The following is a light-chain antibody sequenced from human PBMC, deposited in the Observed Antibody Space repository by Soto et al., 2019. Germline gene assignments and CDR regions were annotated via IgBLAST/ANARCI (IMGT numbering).Light chain of an antibody. CDR1: SSDVGGYNY. Sequence: QSALTQPASVSESPGQSITVSCTGTSSDVGGYNYVSWYQQHPGKAPKLMIYDVSDRPSGVSNRFSGSKSGNTASLTISGLQAEDEADYYCSSYSSSSTLYVFGTGTKLTFL. J-gene: IGLJ1*01. V-gene: IGLV2-14*01. CDR2: DVS. CDR3: SSYSSSSTLYV.